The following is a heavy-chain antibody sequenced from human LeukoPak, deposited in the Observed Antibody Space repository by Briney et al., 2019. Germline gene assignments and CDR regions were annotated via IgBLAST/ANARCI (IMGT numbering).Heavy chain of an antibody. CDR3: ARGSRGTKFV. J-gene: IGHJ4*02. D-gene: IGHD1-1*01. CDR1: GLTFSSYS. V-gene: IGHV3-21*01. Sequence: GGSLRLSCAASGLTFSSYSMNWVRQAPGKGLEWVSSISSSSSYIYYADSVKGRFTISRDNAKNSLYLQMNSLRAEDTAVYYCARGSRGTKFVWGQGTLVTVSS. CDR2: ISSSSSYI.